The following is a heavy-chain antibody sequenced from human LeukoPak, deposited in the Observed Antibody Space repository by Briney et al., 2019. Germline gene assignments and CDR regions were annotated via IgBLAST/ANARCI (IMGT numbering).Heavy chain of an antibody. D-gene: IGHD3-22*01. V-gene: IGHV3-21*01. J-gene: IGHJ3*02. CDR1: GFTFSSYS. CDR3: ARGFGEIVVFISAFDI. Sequence: GGSLRLSCAASGFTFSSYSMNWVRQAPGKGLEWVSSISSSSSYIYYADSVKGRFTISRDNAKNSLYLQMNSLRAEDTAVYYCARGFGEIVVFISAFDIWGQGTMVTVSS. CDR2: ISSSSSYI.